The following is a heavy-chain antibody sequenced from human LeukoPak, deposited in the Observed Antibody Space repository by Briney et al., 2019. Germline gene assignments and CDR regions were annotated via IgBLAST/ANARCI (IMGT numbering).Heavy chain of an antibody. CDR1: GGTFSSYA. D-gene: IGHD3-22*01. CDR2: IIPILGIA. CDR3: ARDGEYYYDSSGYYELDY. Sequence: ASVKVSCKASGGTFSSYAISWVRQPPGQGLEWMGRIIPILGIANYAQKFQGRVTITADKSTSTAYMELSSLRSEDTAVYYCARDGEYYYDSSGYYELDYWGQGTLVTVSS. J-gene: IGHJ4*02. V-gene: IGHV1-69*04.